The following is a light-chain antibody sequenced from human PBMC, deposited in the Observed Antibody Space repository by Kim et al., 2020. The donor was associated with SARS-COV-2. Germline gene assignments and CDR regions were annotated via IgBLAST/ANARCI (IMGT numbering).Light chain of an antibody. J-gene: IGKJ5*01. Sequence: DVQMTQSPSSVSASVGDTVTISCRASQGIASWLAWYQQKPGKAPKLLIYAASALQSGVPSRFSGSGSGREFTLTIHNLQPEDVATYFCQQSNNFPITFGQGTRLESK. CDR3: QQSNNFPIT. CDR2: AAS. CDR1: QGIASW. V-gene: IGKV1-12*01.